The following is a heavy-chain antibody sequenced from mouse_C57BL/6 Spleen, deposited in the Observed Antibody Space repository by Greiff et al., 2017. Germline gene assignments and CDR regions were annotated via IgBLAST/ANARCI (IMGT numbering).Heavy chain of an antibody. Sequence: EVQRVESGGGLVKPGGSLKLSCAASGFTFSSYAMSWVRQTPEKRLEWVATISDGGSYTYYPDNVKGRFTISRDNAKNNLYLQMSHLKSEDTAMYYCASGIYYDYDGFAYWGQGTLVTVSA. CDR1: GFTFSSYA. V-gene: IGHV5-4*01. CDR2: ISDGGSYT. CDR3: ASGIYYDYDGFAY. D-gene: IGHD2-4*01. J-gene: IGHJ3*01.